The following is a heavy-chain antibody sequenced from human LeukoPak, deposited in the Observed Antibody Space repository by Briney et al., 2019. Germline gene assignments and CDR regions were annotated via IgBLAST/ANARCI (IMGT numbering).Heavy chain of an antibody. Sequence: ASVKVSCKASGYTFINYGTSWVRQAPGQGLEWMGWISAHNGNTNYEQQLQGRVTTTTDTSTSTAYLELRSLRSDDTAVYYCARASESGWREIDYWGQGTLVTVSS. CDR1: GYTFINYG. J-gene: IGHJ4*02. CDR2: ISAHNGNT. V-gene: IGHV1-18*01. D-gene: IGHD6-19*01. CDR3: ARASESGWREIDY.